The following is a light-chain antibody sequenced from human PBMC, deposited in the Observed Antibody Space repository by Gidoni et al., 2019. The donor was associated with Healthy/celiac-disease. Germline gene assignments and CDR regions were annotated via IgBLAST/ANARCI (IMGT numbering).Light chain of an antibody. J-gene: IGKJ2*01. CDR2: KAS. V-gene: IGKV1-5*03. CDR3: QQYNS. CDR1: QSISSW. Sequence: DIQMTQSPSTLSASLGDRVTITCRASQSISSWLAWYQQKPGKAPKLLIYKASSLESGVPSRFSGSGSGTEFTLTISSLQPDDFATYYCQQYNSFGQGTKLEIK.